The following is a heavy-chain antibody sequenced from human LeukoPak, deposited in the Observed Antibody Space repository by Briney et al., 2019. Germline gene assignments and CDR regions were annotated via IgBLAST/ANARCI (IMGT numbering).Heavy chain of an antibody. J-gene: IGHJ4*02. V-gene: IGHV1-2*02. Sequence: ASVKVSCKASGYTFTGYYMHWVRQAPGQGLEWMGWINPISGVTNFAQNFLGRVSMSRGTSIRTAYLDMYSLTFDDTAVFYCARGGYSGFDPFDYWGQGTLVTVSS. CDR2: INPISGVT. CDR3: ARGGYSGFDPFDY. D-gene: IGHD5-12*01. CDR1: GYTFTGYY.